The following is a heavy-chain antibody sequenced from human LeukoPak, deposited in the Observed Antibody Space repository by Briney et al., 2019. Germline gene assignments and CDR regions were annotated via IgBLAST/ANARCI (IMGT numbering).Heavy chain of an antibody. CDR1: GYSISSGYY. J-gene: IGHJ4*02. D-gene: IGHD2-2*01. CDR3: ARLDSTSWIPSDY. Sequence: SETLSLTCAVSGYSISSGYYWDWIRQPPGKGLEWIGSIYHSGSTYYNPSLKSRVTISVDTSKNQFSLKLSSVTAADTAVYYCARLDSTSWIPSDYWGQGTLVTVSS. V-gene: IGHV4-38-2*01. CDR2: IYHSGST.